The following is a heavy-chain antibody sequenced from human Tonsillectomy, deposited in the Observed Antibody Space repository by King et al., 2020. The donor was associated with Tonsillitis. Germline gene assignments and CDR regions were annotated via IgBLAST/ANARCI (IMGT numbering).Heavy chain of an antibody. D-gene: IGHD2-2*01. J-gene: IGHJ1*01. CDR3: ALIVVVPAAVGGYFQH. Sequence: VQLVESGAEVKKPGSSVKVSCKASGGTFSSYAISWVRQAPGQGLEWMGGIIPIFGTANYAQKFQGRVTITADESTSTAYMELSSLRSEDTAVYYCALIVVVPAAVGGYFQHWGQGTLVTVSS. V-gene: IGHV1-69*01. CDR1: GGTFSSYA. CDR2: IIPIFGTA.